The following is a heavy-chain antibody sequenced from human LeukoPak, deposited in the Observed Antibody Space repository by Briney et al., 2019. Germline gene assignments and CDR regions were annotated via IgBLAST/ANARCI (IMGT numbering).Heavy chain of an antibody. Sequence: SETLSLTCAVYGGSFSGYNWSWIRQPPGKGLEWIGETNHSGSTDYNPSLKSRVTISVDTSKNQFSLKLSSVTAADTAVYYCARGLGIAAAGTFDYWGQGTLVTVSS. CDR2: TNHSGST. CDR1: GGSFSGYN. CDR3: ARGLGIAAAGTFDY. V-gene: IGHV4-34*01. D-gene: IGHD6-13*01. J-gene: IGHJ4*02.